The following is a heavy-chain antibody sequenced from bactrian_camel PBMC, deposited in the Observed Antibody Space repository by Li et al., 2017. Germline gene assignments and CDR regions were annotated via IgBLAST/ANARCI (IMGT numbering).Heavy chain of an antibody. D-gene: IGHD5*01. CDR1: GFTYSTIA. CDR2: IAYDGWVS. Sequence: VQLVESGGGSVQAGGSLRLSCVALGFTYSTIAMGWFRQAPGKDLEWLAQIAYDGWVSRYNDPAKGRFTISRDNAKNTVYLQMTSLKSEDTALYYCATDVGLGYLAYNYWGQGTQVTVS. CDR3: ATDVGLGYLAYNY. J-gene: IGHJ4*01. V-gene: IGHV3S42*01.